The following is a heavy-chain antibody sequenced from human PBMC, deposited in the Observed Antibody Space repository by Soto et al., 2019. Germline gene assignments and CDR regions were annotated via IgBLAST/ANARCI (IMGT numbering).Heavy chain of an antibody. CDR3: ARSHTAPDY. CDR1: GYSFTGSY. D-gene: IGHD5-18*01. Sequence: ASVTVSCKAYGYSFTGSYMHWVRQAPGQGLEWMGWLNPNSGGTNYAQKFQGRVTMTRDTSISTAYMELSSLRAEDTAVYDSARSHTAPDYSGQGTLVTVSS. CDR2: LNPNSGGT. V-gene: IGHV1-2*02. J-gene: IGHJ4*02.